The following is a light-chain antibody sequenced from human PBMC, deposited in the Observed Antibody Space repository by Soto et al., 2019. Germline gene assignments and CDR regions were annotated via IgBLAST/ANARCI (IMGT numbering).Light chain of an antibody. J-gene: IGKJ5*01. Sequence: EIVLTQSPATLSLSPGERATLSCRASQSVSSNVAWYQQKPGQAPRLRSDGASTRATGIPARFSGIGSGTEFTLTISSLQSEEFAVYYCQQYYNWPITFGQGTRLEIK. V-gene: IGKV3-15*01. CDR2: GAS. CDR1: QSVSSN. CDR3: QQYYNWPIT.